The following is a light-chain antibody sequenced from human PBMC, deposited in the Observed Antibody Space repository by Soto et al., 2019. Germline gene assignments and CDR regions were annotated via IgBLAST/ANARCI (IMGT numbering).Light chain of an antibody. CDR1: QSVSSTY. V-gene: IGKV3-20*01. Sequence: ETVLTQSPGTLSLSPGERATLSCRASQSVSSTYLAWYQQKPGQAPRLLIYGASSRATGIPDRFSGSGSGTDFTLTISKLGPEDFAVYYCQQYGSSPVTFGQGTKLEIK. CDR3: QQYGSSPVT. J-gene: IGKJ2*01. CDR2: GAS.